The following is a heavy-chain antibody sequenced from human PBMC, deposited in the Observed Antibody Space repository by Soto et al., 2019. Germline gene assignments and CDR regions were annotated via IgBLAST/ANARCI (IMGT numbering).Heavy chain of an antibody. CDR3: TGGRSRVPYGMDV. D-gene: IGHD3-10*01. CDR1: GFTFSSYW. V-gene: IGHV3-74*01. Sequence: EVQLVESGGGLVQPGGSLRLSCAASGFTFSSYWMHWVRQAPGKGLGWVSCMTSDGSSTTYADSVKGRFTISRDNANNTRFLQMTMPRSEEAAVYYCTGGRSRVPYGMDVWGQGTTVTVSS. J-gene: IGHJ6*02. CDR2: MTSDGSST.